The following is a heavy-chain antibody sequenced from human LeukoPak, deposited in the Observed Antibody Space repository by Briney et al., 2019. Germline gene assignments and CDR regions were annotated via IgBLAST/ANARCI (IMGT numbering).Heavy chain of an antibody. Sequence: QSGGSLRLSCVASGVTLSHYDMHWVRQAPGKGLEWVAFVRYDGSNKYYADSVKGRFTISRDNSKNTLYLQMNSLRPEDSAVHYCAKDGRGSGYFPDYWGQGTLVTVSS. D-gene: IGHD3-22*01. CDR3: AKDGRGSGYFPDY. J-gene: IGHJ4*02. CDR1: GVTLSHYD. V-gene: IGHV3-30*02. CDR2: VRYDGSNK.